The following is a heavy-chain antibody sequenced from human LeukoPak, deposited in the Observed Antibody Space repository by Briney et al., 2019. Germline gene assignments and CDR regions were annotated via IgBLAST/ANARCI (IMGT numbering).Heavy chain of an antibody. D-gene: IGHD4-23*01. V-gene: IGHV4-34*01. CDR3: ARGPDYGGNSAYFDY. Sequence: SETLSLTCAVYGGSFSGYYWSLIRQPPGKGLEWIGEINHSGSTNYNPSLKSRVTISVDTSKNQFSLKLSSVTAADTAVYYCARGPDYGGNSAYFDYWGQGTLVTVSS. CDR2: INHSGST. J-gene: IGHJ4*02. CDR1: GGSFSGYY.